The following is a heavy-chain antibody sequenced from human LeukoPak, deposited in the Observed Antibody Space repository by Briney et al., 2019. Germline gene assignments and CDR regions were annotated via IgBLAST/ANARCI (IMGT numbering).Heavy chain of an antibody. CDR2: INHSGST. D-gene: IGHD2-15*01. CDR1: GGSFSGYY. CDR3: ARQPRNLGWQRFDP. Sequence: SETLSLTCAVYGGSFSGYYWSWIRQPPGKGLEWIGEINHSGSTNYNPSLKSRVTISVDTSKNQFSLKLSSVTAADTAVYYCARQPRNLGWQRFDPWGQGILVTVSS. J-gene: IGHJ5*02. V-gene: IGHV4-34*01.